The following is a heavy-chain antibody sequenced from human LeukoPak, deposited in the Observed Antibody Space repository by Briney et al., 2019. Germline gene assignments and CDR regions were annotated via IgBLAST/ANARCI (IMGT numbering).Heavy chain of an antibody. CDR1: GFTFSSYS. CDR2: ISSSSSTI. V-gene: IGHV3-48*01. CDR3: ARAHGAGGLGYYYMDV. J-gene: IGHJ6*03. D-gene: IGHD6-19*01. Sequence: AGSLRLSCAASGFTFSSYSMNWVRQAPGKGLEWVSYISSSSSTIYYADSVKGRFTISRDNAKNSLYLQMNSLRAEDTALYYCARAHGAGGLGYYYMDVWGKGTTVTISS.